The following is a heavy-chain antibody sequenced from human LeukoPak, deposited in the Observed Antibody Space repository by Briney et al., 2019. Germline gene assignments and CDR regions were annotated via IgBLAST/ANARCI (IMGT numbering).Heavy chain of an antibody. Sequence: ASVKVSCKASGCTFIGYYMHWVRQAPGQGLEWMGWINPNSGGTNYAQKFQDRVTMTRDTSISTAYMELSRLRSDDTAMYFCARAYTGFEAFDYWGQGTLVTVSS. J-gene: IGHJ4*02. CDR3: ARAYTGFEAFDY. D-gene: IGHD5-12*01. CDR2: INPNSGGT. CDR1: GCTFIGYY. V-gene: IGHV1-2*02.